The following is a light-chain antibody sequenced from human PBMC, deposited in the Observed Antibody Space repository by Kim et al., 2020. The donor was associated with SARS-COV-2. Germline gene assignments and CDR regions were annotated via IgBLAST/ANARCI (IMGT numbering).Light chain of an antibody. J-gene: IGKJ1*01. CDR3: QQYGSSPRT. CDR2: GAS. CDR1: QSVSGSY. Sequence: SPGERATRSCRGSQSVSGSYLAGYQQKPGQAPRLLIYGASSRATGIPDRFSGSGSGTDFTLTISRLEPEDFAVYYCQQYGSSPRTFGQGTKVDIK. V-gene: IGKV3-20*01.